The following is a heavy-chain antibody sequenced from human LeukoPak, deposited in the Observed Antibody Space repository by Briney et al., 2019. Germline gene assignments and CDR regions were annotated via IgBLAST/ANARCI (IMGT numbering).Heavy chain of an antibody. CDR1: GGSISDYF. J-gene: IGHJ4*02. D-gene: IGHD2-2*01. CDR3: ARGAYCGSASCYVTD. CDR2: IYPSGST. V-gene: IGHV4-4*07. Sequence: PSETLSLTCTVSGGSISDYFWTWIRQPAGKGLEWIGRIYPSGSTNYNPSLRSRVTILVDKSENQFSLKLNSVTAADTAVFYCARGAYCGSASCYVTDWGQGTLVTVSS.